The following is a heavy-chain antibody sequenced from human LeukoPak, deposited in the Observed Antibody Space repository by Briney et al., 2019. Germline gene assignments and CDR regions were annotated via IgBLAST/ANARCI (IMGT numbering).Heavy chain of an antibody. V-gene: IGHV4-61*02. CDR2: IYTSGST. J-gene: IGHJ4*02. Sequence: SETLSLTCTVSGGSISSGSYYWSWIRQPAGKGLEWIGGIYTSGSTNYNPSLKSRVTISVDTSKNQFSLKLSSVTAADTAVYYCARGRKDDFWSGYPFFDYWGQGTLVTVSS. D-gene: IGHD3-3*01. CDR1: GGSISSGSYY. CDR3: ARGRKDDFWSGYPFFDY.